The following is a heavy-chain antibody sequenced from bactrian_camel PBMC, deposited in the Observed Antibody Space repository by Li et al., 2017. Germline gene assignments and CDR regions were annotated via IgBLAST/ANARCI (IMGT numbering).Heavy chain of an antibody. CDR2: IEHGGATT. CDR3: AAAFDSGDYYHTHLGEYNY. V-gene: IGHV3S40*01. D-gene: IGHD2*01. CDR1: GFTFSRID. Sequence: VQLVESGGGLVQPGGSLRLSCSASGFTFSRIDMTWVRRAPGKGLEWVAFIEHGGATTYYQDAVKGRFTISRDDAKNTLYLQMNSLKPEDTAMYYCAAAFDSGDYYHTHLGEYNYWGQGTQVTVS. J-gene: IGHJ4*01.